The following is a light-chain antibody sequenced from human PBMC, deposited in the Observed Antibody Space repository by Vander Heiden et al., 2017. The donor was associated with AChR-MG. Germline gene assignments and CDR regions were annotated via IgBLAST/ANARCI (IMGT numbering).Light chain of an antibody. CDR1: QSISNY. CDR3: QQRDSIPYS. V-gene: IGKV1-39*01. Sequence: DIQMTQSPSSLSASVGDRVTITCRASQSISNYLHWYQQKPGKAPKLLIYAASSLQSGVPSRFSGGGSGTDFTLTISGLQREDFATYYCQQRDSIPYSFGQRTELEIK. J-gene: IGKJ2*03. CDR2: AAS.